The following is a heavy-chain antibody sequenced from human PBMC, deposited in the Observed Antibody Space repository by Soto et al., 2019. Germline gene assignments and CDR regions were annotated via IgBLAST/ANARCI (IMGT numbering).Heavy chain of an antibody. CDR2: INHSGST. J-gene: IGHJ5*02. D-gene: IGHD3-3*01. V-gene: IGHV4-34*01. Sequence: PSETLSLTCAVYGGSFSGYYWSWIRQPPGKGLEWIGEINHSGSTNYNPSLKSRVTISVDTSKNQFSLKLSSVTAADTAVYYCARELRFLEWFPARWFDPWGQGTLVTVSS. CDR3: ARELRFLEWFPARWFDP. CDR1: GGSFSGYY.